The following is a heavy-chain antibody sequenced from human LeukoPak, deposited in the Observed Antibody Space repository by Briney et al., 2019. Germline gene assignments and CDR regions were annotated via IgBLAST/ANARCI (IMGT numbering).Heavy chain of an antibody. V-gene: IGHV3-23*01. CDR1: GFTFNYYA. D-gene: IGHD2-2*01. CDR2: ISGSGGST. J-gene: IGHJ4*02. CDR3: AKVPKGGYFDY. Sequence: GGSLRLSCAASGFTFNYYAMSWVRQAPGKGLEWASGISGSGGSTYYAESVKGRFTISRDNSKNTLYLQMNSLRGEDTAVYYCAKVPKGGYFDYWGQGTLVSVSS.